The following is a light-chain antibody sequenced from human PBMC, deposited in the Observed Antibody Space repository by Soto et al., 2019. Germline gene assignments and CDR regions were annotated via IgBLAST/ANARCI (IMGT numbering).Light chain of an antibody. J-gene: IGKJ1*01. V-gene: IGKV1-5*01. CDR1: QSISNW. CDR2: HAS. Sequence: IQMTQSPSTLPASVGDRVTITCRASQSISNWLAWYQQEPGTAPTLLIYHASTLESGVPSRFSGSGSGTEFTLTISSLQPDDFATYYCQQYNSYPFGQGTKVDIK. CDR3: QQYNSYP.